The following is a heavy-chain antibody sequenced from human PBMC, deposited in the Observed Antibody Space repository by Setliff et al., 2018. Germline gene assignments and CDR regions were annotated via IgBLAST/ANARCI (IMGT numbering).Heavy chain of an antibody. D-gene: IGHD1-26*01. CDR2: LHTSGST. CDR3: ARDNTILGATDH. CDR1: GGSLNSGSYY. V-gene: IGHV4-61*02. Sequence: NPSETLSLTCAVSGGSLNSGSYYWSWTRQSTERGLAWLGRLHTSGSTTYNPALNSRVTISVDTSTNQFSLRLTSLTAADTAVYFCARDNTILGATDHWGQGTLVTVSS. J-gene: IGHJ5*02.